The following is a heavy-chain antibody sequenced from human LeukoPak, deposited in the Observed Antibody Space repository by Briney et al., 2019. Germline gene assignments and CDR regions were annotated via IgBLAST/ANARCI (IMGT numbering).Heavy chain of an antibody. Sequence: SETLSLTCAVYGGSFSGYYWSWIRQPPGKGLEWIGEINHSGSTNYNPSLKSRVTISVDTSKNQFSLKLSSVTAADTAVYYCATTRYGDYAYDYWGQGTLVTVSS. CDR3: ATTRYGDYAYDY. J-gene: IGHJ4*02. CDR1: GGSFSGYY. D-gene: IGHD4-17*01. CDR2: INHSGST. V-gene: IGHV4-34*01.